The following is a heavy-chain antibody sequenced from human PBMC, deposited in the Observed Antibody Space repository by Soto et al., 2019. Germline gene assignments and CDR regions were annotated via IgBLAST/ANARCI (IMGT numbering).Heavy chain of an antibody. CDR1: DGSISNFY. Sequence: PSETLSLTCTVSDGSISNFYWSWIRQPPGKGLEWIGYISSSGNTNYNPSLKSRVSISVDTSKTQFSLNLTSVTAADTAVYYCATDQMVLTRSYFDSWGQGTPVTGSS. J-gene: IGHJ4*02. CDR3: ATDQMVLTRSYFDS. V-gene: IGHV4-59*01. CDR2: ISSSGNT. D-gene: IGHD2-8*01.